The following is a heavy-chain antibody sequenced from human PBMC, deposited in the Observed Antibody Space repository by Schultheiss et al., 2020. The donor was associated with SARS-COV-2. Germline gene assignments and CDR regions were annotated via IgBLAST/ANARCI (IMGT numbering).Heavy chain of an antibody. CDR1: GGTFSSYA. CDR3: ARYSNYVGDLDY. V-gene: IGHV1-69*06. D-gene: IGHD4-11*01. Sequence: SVKVSCKASGGTFSSYAISWVRQAPGQGLEWMGGIIPTSGRATYAQEFQGRVTITADKSTSTAYMELSSLRSDDTAVYYCARYSNYVGDLDYWGQGTLVTVSS. CDR2: IIPTSGRA. J-gene: IGHJ4*02.